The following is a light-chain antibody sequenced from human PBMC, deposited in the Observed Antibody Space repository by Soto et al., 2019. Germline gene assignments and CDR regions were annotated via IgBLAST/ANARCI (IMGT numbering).Light chain of an antibody. CDR1: QSVGSSY. CDR2: GAS. Sequence: EIVLKQSPGTLSLSPGERATLSCRATQSVGSSYLAWYQQKPGQAPRLLIYGASIRATDIPARFIGSGSGTEFTLTISSLQSEDFAVYYCQQYGSSPPITFGQGTRLEI. CDR3: QQYGSSPPIT. J-gene: IGKJ5*01. V-gene: IGKV3-20*01.